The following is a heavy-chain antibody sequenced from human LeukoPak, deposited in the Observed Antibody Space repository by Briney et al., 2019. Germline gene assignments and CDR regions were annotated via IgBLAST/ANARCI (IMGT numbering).Heavy chain of an antibody. CDR1: GYTFTGYY. CDR2: INPNSGGT. Sequence: ASVKVSCKASGYTFTGYYMHWVRQAPGQGLEWMGWINPNSGGTNYAQKFQGRVTMTRDTSISTAYMELSRLRSDDTAVYYCAREPLVVVVAAENWFDPWGQGTLVTVSS. D-gene: IGHD2-15*01. V-gene: IGHV1-2*02. J-gene: IGHJ5*02. CDR3: AREPLVVVVAAENWFDP.